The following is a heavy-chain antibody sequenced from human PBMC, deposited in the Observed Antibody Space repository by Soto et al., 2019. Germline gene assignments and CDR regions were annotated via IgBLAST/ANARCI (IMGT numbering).Heavy chain of an antibody. V-gene: IGHV4-39*01. CDR3: ARRRVEVRALDY. CDR2: IYYSGST. J-gene: IGHJ4*02. Sequence: QLQLQESGPGLVKPSETLSLTCTVSGGSISSSSYYWGWIRQPPGKGLEWIGSIYYSGSTYYNPSLKSRVTISVDTSKNQFSLKLSSVTAADTAVYYCARRRVEVRALDYWGQGTLVTVSS. CDR1: GGSISSSSYY. D-gene: IGHD2-21*01.